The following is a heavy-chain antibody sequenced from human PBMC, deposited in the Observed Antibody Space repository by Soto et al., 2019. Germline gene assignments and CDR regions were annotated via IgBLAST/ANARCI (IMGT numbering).Heavy chain of an antibody. D-gene: IGHD1-26*01. CDR2: IYYSGST. CDR1: GGSISSYY. CDR3: ARVRHALTDTWDYFDY. J-gene: IGHJ4*02. V-gene: IGHV4-59*01. Sequence: SETLSLTCTVSGGSISSYYWSWIRQPPGKGLEWIGYIYYSGSTNYNPSLKSRVTISVDTSKNQFSLKLSSVTAADTAVYYCARVRHALTDTWDYFDYWGQGTLVTVSS.